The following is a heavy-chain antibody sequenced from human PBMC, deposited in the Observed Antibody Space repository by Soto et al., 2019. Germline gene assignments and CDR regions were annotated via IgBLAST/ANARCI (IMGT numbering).Heavy chain of an antibody. Sequence: ASVKVSFKVSGYTLTELSMHWVRQAPGKGLEWMGGFDPEDGETIYAQKFQGRVTMTEDTSTDTAYMELSSLRSEDTAVYYCATNNYGDFAFDIWGQGTMVTVSS. V-gene: IGHV1-24*01. D-gene: IGHD4-17*01. J-gene: IGHJ3*02. CDR3: ATNNYGDFAFDI. CDR2: FDPEDGET. CDR1: GYTLTELS.